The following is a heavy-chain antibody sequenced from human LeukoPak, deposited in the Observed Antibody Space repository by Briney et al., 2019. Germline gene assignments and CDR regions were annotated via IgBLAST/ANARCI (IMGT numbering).Heavy chain of an antibody. V-gene: IGHV3-11*01. J-gene: IGHJ4*02. Sequence: SLRLSCAVSGFTPSALYMSWISQAPGKGLEWVSYISSSGRTIYYTDSVKGRFTISRDNAKNSLYLQMNSLRAEDTAVYYCARGHLLFDYWGQGTLVTVSS. CDR1: GFTPSALY. D-gene: IGHD1-26*01. CDR3: ARGHLLFDY. CDR2: ISSSGRTI.